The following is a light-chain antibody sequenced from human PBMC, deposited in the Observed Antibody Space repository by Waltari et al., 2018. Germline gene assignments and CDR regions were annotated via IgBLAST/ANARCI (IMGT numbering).Light chain of an antibody. CDR3: QQYKTYPIT. CDR2: AAS. CDR1: QDIRNY. V-gene: IGKV1-16*02. J-gene: IGKJ5*01. Sequence: DIQMTQSPSSLSASVGARVSITCRASQDIRNYLAWFQHKPGEAPKPLIYAASSLQSGVPSNFSGSGSGTDFTLTISSLQPEDFATYYCQQYKTYPITFGQGTRLEI.